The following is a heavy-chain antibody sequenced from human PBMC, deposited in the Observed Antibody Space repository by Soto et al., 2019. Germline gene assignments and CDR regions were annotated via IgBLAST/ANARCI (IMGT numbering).Heavy chain of an antibody. Sequence: ASGVSVGIFAMRRVRQTPGKGLEWVSAISGSGGSTYYADSVKGRFTISRDNSKNTLYLQMNSLRAEDTAVYYCARIPYDNSGTIFDYWGQGILVTVYS. CDR3: ARIPYDNSGTIFDY. CDR1: GVSVGIFA. V-gene: IGHV3-23*01. J-gene: IGHJ4*02. D-gene: IGHD3-22*01. CDR2: ISGSGGST.